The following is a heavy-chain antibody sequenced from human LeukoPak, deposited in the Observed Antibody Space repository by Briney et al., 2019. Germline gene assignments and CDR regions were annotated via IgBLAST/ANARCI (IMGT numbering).Heavy chain of an antibody. J-gene: IGHJ2*01. CDR3: ARGPPWYFDL. CDR1: GFTFSSYG. V-gene: IGHV3-74*01. CDR2: INGDGSST. D-gene: IGHD6-25*01. Sequence: GGSLRLSCAAPGFTFSSYGMHWVRQAPGKGLVWVSRINGDGSSTAYADSVKGRFTISRDNAKNTLYLQMNSLTAEDTAVYYCARGPPWYFDLWGRGTLVTVSS.